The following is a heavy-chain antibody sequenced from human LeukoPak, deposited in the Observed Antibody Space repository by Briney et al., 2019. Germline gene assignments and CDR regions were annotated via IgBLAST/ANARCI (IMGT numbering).Heavy chain of an antibody. V-gene: IGHV3-21*01. D-gene: IGHD2-21*02. CDR1: GFTFSSYS. J-gene: IGHJ4*02. Sequence: GGSLRLSCAASGFTFSSYSMNWVRQAPGKGLEWVSSISSSSSYIYYADSVKGRFTISRDNAKNTLYLQMNSLRAEDTAVYYCAHLLFSPYCGGDCYAATSDYWGQGTLVTVSS. CDR2: ISSSSSYI. CDR3: AHLLFSPYCGGDCYAATSDY.